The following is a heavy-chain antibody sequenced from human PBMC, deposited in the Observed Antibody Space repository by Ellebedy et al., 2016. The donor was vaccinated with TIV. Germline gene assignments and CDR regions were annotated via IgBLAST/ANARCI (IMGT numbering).Heavy chain of an antibody. V-gene: IGHV1-18*01. Sequence: ASVKVSXXASGYTFTSSDINWVRQATGQGLEWMGWISGFNGDTNFAQQFQGRVTLTTDTSTSTAYMELRSLRPDDTAVYFCARVLVTAQSDYWGQGTLVTVSS. CDR2: ISGFNGDT. CDR1: GYTFTSSD. D-gene: IGHD2-21*02. CDR3: ARVLVTAQSDY. J-gene: IGHJ4*02.